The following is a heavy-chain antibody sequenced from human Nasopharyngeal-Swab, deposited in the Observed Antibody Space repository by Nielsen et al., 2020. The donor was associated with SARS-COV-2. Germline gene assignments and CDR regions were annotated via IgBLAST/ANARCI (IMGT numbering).Heavy chain of an antibody. CDR2: INSYNDDT. CDR3: ARKASAPGFSFYYYMDV. J-gene: IGHJ6*03. CDR1: GFMLNNNFG. Sequence: ASVKVSCKASGFMLNNNFGISWVRQAPGQGPEWMGWINSYNDDTDYGQKFQGRLTMTIDTSRNTADMELRSLRSDDTAVYFCARKASAPGFSFYYYMDVWGKGITVTVSS. V-gene: IGHV1-18*01. D-gene: IGHD1-14*01.